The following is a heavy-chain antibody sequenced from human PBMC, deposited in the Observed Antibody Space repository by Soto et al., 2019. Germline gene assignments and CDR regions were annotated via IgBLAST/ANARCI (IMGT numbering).Heavy chain of an antibody. Sequence: EVQLVESGGGLVKPGGSLRLSCAASGFTFSNAWMNWVRQAPGKGLEWVGRIKSKTDGGTTDYAAPVKGRFTISRDDSKNTLHLQMNSLKTEDTAVYYCTTRSYCSGGSCYPYGMDVWGQGTTVTVSS. CDR1: GFTFSNAW. CDR2: IKSKTDGGTT. J-gene: IGHJ6*02. D-gene: IGHD2-15*01. CDR3: TTRSYCSGGSCYPYGMDV. V-gene: IGHV3-15*07.